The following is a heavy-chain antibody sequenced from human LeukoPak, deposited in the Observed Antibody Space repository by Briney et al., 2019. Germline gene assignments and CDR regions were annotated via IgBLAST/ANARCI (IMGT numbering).Heavy chain of an antibody. J-gene: IGHJ3*02. CDR2: IYTSGST. V-gene: IGHV4-4*07. Sequence: PSETLSLTCTVSGGSISSYYWSWIRQPAGKGLEWIGRIYTSGSTNYNPSLKSRVTMSVDTSKNQFSLKLSSVTAADTAVYYCARDRRTTGTTTIDAFDIWGQGTMVTVSS. CDR3: ARDRRTTGTTTIDAFDI. CDR1: GGSISSYY. D-gene: IGHD1-1*01.